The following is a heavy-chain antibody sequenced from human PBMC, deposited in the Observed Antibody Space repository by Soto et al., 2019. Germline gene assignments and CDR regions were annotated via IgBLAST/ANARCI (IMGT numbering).Heavy chain of an antibody. CDR2: ISTSPDTI. Sequence: GGSLRLSCAASGFTFSSYELYWVRQAPGKGLEWVSYISTSPDTIYYADSVKGRFTISRDNAKNSLYLQMNSLRAEDTAVYYCARERYDSGRPLDYWGQGTLVTVSS. CDR3: ARERYDSGRPLDY. V-gene: IGHV3-48*03. D-gene: IGHD3-10*01. CDR1: GFTFSSYE. J-gene: IGHJ4*02.